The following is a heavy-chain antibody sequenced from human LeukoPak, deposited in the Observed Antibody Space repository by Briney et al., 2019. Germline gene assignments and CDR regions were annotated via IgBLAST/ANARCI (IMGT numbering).Heavy chain of an antibody. CDR1: GFTFSSYS. CDR3: ARGPYSGGVDGSGAIDY. CDR2: ISSSSSYI. D-gene: IGHD3-10*01. Sequence: GGSLRLSCAASGFTFSSYSMNWVRQAPGKGLEWVSSISSSSSYIYYADSVKGRFTISRDNAKNSLYLQMNSLRAEDTAVYYCARGPYSGGVDGSGAIDYWGQGTLVTVSS. J-gene: IGHJ4*02. V-gene: IGHV3-21*04.